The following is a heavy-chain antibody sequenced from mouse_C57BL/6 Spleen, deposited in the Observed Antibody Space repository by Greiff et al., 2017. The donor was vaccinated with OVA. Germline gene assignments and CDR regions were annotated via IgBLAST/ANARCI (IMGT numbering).Heavy chain of an antibody. J-gene: IGHJ4*01. V-gene: IGHV1-15*01. CDR3: TSYYYSNYDAMDY. CDR1: GYTFTDYE. CDR2: IDPETGGT. D-gene: IGHD2-5*01. Sequence: QVHVKQSGAELVRPGASVTLSCKASGYTFTDYEMHWVKQTPVHGLEWIGAIDPETGGTASNQKFKGKATLTADKSSSTAYMELRSLTSEASAVYYSTSYYYSNYDAMDYWGQGTSVTVSS.